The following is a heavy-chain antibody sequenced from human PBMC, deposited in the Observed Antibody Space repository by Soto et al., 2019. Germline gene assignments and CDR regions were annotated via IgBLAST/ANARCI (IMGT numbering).Heavy chain of an antibody. CDR2: IYYSGST. D-gene: IGHD6-19*01. V-gene: IGHV4-59*01. CDR1: GGSISSYY. Sequence: QVQLQESGPGLVKPSETLSLTCTVSGGSISSYYWSWIRQPPGKGLEWIGYIYYSGSTNYNPSLKSLVTISVDTSKNQFSLKRSSVTAADTAVYYCARGGGKAVAGTPFDYWGQGTLVTVSS. J-gene: IGHJ4*02. CDR3: ARGGGKAVAGTPFDY.